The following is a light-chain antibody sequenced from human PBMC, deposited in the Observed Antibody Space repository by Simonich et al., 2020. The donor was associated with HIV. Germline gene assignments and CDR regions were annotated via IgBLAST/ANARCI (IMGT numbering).Light chain of an antibody. CDR2: AVS. Sequence: DIVMTQSPDSLAVSLGERATINCKSSQSVLYSSNNKNYLAWYQQKPGQPPRLLIYAVSTRFSGVPDRFSGSGSGTHFTLKIGRVEAEDVGVYYCMQSIQLPLTFGGGTKVEIK. CDR1: QSVLYSSNNKNY. V-gene: IGKV4-1*01. J-gene: IGKJ4*01. CDR3: MQSIQLPLT.